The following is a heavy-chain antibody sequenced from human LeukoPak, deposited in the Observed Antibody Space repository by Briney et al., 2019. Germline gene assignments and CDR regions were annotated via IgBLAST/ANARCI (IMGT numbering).Heavy chain of an antibody. CDR2: INHSGST. Sequence: SETLSLTCAVYGGSFSGYYWSWIRQPPGKGLEWIGEINHSGSTNYNPSLKSRVTISVDTSKNQFSLKLSSVTAADTAVYYCARRIVVAPSRAFDIWGQGTMVTVSS. CDR1: GGSFSGYY. V-gene: IGHV4-34*01. CDR3: ARRIVVAPSRAFDI. J-gene: IGHJ3*02. D-gene: IGHD3-22*01.